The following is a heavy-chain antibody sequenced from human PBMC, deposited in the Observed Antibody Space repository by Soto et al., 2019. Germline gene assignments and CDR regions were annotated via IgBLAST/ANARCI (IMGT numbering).Heavy chain of an antibody. CDR3: AKPWRYCSGGSCYVHFDY. CDR2: ISGSGDST. V-gene: IGHV3-23*01. Sequence: GGSLRLSCAVSGFIFSNYAMSWVRQAPVKGLEWVSGISGSGDSTYYADSVKGRVTVSRDNSKNTLSLQMESLRAEDTAVYFCAKPWRYCSGGSCYVHFDYWGQGTQVTVSS. J-gene: IGHJ4*02. CDR1: GFIFSNYA. D-gene: IGHD2-15*01.